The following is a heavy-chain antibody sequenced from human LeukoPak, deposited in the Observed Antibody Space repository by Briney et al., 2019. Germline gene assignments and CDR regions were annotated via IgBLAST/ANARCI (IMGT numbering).Heavy chain of an antibody. D-gene: IGHD3-3*01. CDR2: IYYIWST. V-gene: IGHV4-59*11. Sequence: SETLSLTCTVSGGSISSHYWSWIPQPPGRGLEWIGYIYYIWSTNYNPSLKSRVTISVDTSKNQFSLKLSSVTAADTAVYYCARGYYDFWSGYQGGFAFDIWGQGTMVTVSS. CDR1: GGSISSHY. J-gene: IGHJ3*02. CDR3: ARGYYDFWSGYQGGFAFDI.